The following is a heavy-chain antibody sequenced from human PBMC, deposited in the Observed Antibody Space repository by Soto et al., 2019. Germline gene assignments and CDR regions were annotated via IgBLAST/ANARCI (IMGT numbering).Heavy chain of an antibody. CDR3: ARGMNCSSTSCYEYYYYYYGMDV. D-gene: IGHD2-2*01. J-gene: IGHJ6*02. CDR2: IYYSGST. V-gene: IGHV4-59*01. CDR1: GGSISSYY. Sequence: SETLSLTCTVSGGSISSYYWSWIRQPPGKGLEWIGYIYYSGSTNYNPSLKSRVTISVDTSKNQFSLKLSSVTAADTAVYYCARGMNCSSTSCYEYYYYYYGMDVWGQGTTVTVSS.